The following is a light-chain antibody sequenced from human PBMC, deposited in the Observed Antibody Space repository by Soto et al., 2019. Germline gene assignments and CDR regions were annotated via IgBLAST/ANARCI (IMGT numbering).Light chain of an antibody. Sequence: SALIQPRSVSGSPGQSVTISCTGTSSDVGGYNYVSWYQQHPGKAPKLMIYDVSERPSGVPDRFSGSKSGNTASLTISGLQAEDEADYYCCSYAGSFYVFGTGTKVTVL. V-gene: IGLV2-11*01. CDR3: CSYAGSFYV. CDR2: DVS. J-gene: IGLJ1*01. CDR1: SSDVGGYNY.